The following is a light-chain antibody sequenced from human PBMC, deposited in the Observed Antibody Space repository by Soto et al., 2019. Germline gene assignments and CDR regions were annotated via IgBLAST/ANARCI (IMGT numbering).Light chain of an antibody. J-gene: IGKJ1*01. Sequence: DIQMTQSPSTLSGSVGDRVTITCRASQTISSWLAWYQQKPGKAPKLLIYKASTLKSGDPSRFSGSGSGTEFTLPISSLQPDDFATYYCQHYNSYSEAFGQGTKVELK. CDR1: QTISSW. CDR2: KAS. CDR3: QHYNSYSEA. V-gene: IGKV1-5*03.